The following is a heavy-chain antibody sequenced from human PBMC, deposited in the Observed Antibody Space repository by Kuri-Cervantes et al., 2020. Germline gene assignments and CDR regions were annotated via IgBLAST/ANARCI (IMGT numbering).Heavy chain of an antibody. CDR1: GFTFDDCA. D-gene: IGHD1-26*01. J-gene: IGHJ4*02. V-gene: IGHV3-9*01. Sequence: SLKISCAASGFTFDDCAMHWVRQAPEKGLEWVSGISWNSGSIGYADSVKGRFTISRDNAKNSLYLQMNSLGAEDTAVYYCARDSGSYPDYWGQGTLVTVSS. CDR3: ARDSGSYPDY. CDR2: ISWNSGSI.